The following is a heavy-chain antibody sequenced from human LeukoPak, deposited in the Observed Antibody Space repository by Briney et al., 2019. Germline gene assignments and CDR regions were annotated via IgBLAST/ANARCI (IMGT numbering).Heavy chain of an antibody. D-gene: IGHD1-26*01. CDR1: GFTFSSYA. CDR3: AKEYSGTFSPFPSYFDY. CDR2: ISGSAGRT. V-gene: IGHV3-23*01. Sequence: GGSLRLSCAASGFTFSSYAMSWVRQAPGKGLEWVSAISGSAGRTYYADSVKGRFTISRDNSKNTLYLQMNSLRADDTAVYYCAKEYSGTFSPFPSYFDYWGQGTLVTVSS. J-gene: IGHJ4*02.